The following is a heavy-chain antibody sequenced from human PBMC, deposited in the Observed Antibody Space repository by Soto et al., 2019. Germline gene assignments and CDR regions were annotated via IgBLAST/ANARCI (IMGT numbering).Heavy chain of an antibody. J-gene: IGHJ4*02. CDR3: ARWVEVSLDYFDS. V-gene: IGHV4-31*02. D-gene: IGHD2-15*01. CDR2: MHPSGRT. Sequence: EWIGHMHPSGRTHYNPSLKSRVAISVDTSKNQFSLYLNSVTAADTAVYYCARWVEVSLDYFDSWGQGTPVTVSS.